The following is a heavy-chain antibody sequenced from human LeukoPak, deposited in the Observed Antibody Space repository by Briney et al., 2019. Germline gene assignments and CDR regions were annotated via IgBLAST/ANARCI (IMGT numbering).Heavy chain of an antibody. CDR1: GYTFTGCY. J-gene: IGHJ6*03. Sequence: SVKVSCKASGYTFTGCYMHWVRQAPGQGLEWMGGIMPLFNTPNYAQQFQGRVTITTDESTSTAYMELSSLRFEDTAMYYCARVDRYHFYLDVWGKGTTVTVSS. CDR2: IMPLFNTP. CDR3: ARVDRYHFYLDV. V-gene: IGHV1-69*05.